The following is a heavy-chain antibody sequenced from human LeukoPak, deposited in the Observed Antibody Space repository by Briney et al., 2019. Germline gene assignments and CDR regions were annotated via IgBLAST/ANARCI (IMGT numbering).Heavy chain of an antibody. Sequence: GGTLRLSCAASGFTFSSYAMHWVRQAPGKGLEWVAVISYDGSNKYYADSVKGRFTISRDNSKNTLYLQMNSLRAEDTAVYYCAKDLGDCSGGSCYLFDYWGQGTLVTVSS. D-gene: IGHD2-15*01. CDR3: AKDLGDCSGGSCYLFDY. CDR1: GFTFSSYA. J-gene: IGHJ4*02. V-gene: IGHV3-30*04. CDR2: ISYDGSNK.